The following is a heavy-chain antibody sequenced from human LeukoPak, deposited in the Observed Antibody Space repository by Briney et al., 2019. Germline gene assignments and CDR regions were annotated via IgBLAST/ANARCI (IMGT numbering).Heavy chain of an antibody. Sequence: RTSETLSLTCTVSGGSISSSSYYWGWIRQPPEKGLEWIGSIYYSGSTYYNPSHKSRVTISVDTSKNQFSLKLSSVTAADTAVYYCARDRGRWFGEFYYFDYWGQGTLVTVSS. CDR2: IYYSGST. D-gene: IGHD3-10*01. CDR3: ARDRGRWFGEFYYFDY. CDR1: GGSISSSSYY. V-gene: IGHV4-39*07. J-gene: IGHJ4*02.